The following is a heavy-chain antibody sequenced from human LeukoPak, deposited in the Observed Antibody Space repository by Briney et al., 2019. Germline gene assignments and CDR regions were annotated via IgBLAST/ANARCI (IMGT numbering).Heavy chain of an antibody. CDR2: IYYSGST. CDR1: GGSISSGGYY. V-gene: IGHV4-31*03. CDR3: ARDRGGGSNYDILPGTNWFDP. J-gene: IGHJ5*02. Sequence: PSETLSLTCTVSGGSISSGGYYWSWIRQHPGKGLEWIGYIYYSGSTYYNPSLKSRVTISVDTSKNQFSLKLSSVTAADTAVYYCARDRGGGSNYDILPGTNWFDPWGQGTLVTVSS. D-gene: IGHD3-9*01.